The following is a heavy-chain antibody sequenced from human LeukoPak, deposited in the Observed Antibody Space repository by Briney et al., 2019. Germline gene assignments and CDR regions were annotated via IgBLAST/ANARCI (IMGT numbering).Heavy chain of an antibody. CDR3: ARGGGDYVDY. D-gene: IGHD4-17*01. Sequence: PSETLSLTCTVSGGSISSGGYYWSWIRQHPGQGLEWIGYIYYSGSTYYNPSLKSRVTISVDTSKNQFSLKLSSVTAADTAVYYCARGGGDYVDYWGQGTLVTVSS. V-gene: IGHV4-31*03. CDR2: IYYSGST. CDR1: GGSISSGGYY. J-gene: IGHJ4*02.